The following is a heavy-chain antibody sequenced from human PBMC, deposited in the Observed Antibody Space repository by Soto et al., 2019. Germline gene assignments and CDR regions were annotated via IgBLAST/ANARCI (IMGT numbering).Heavy chain of an antibody. Sequence: ASVKVSCKVSGYTLTELSMHWGRQAPGKGLEWMGGFDPEDGETIYAQKFQGRVTMTEDTSTDTAYMELSSLRSEDTAVYYCATGFPLRYFGSDAFDIWGQGTMVTVSS. J-gene: IGHJ3*02. CDR3: ATGFPLRYFGSDAFDI. D-gene: IGHD3-9*01. V-gene: IGHV1-24*01. CDR1: GYTLTELS. CDR2: FDPEDGET.